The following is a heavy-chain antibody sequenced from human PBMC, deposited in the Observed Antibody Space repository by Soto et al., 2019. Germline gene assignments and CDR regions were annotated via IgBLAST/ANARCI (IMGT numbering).Heavy chain of an antibody. V-gene: IGHV4-59*01. Sequence: PSETLSLTCTVSGVSITPYYWTWIRHPPGKGLEWIGYVYHTGNTYYNPSLKSRVTISLDTSKNQFSLRLNSVTAADTAVYYCARTPIVVVVAATSLDYGMDVWGQGTTVTVS. CDR1: GVSITPYY. CDR3: ARTPIVVVVAATSLDYGMDV. CDR2: VYHTGNT. J-gene: IGHJ6*02. D-gene: IGHD2-15*01.